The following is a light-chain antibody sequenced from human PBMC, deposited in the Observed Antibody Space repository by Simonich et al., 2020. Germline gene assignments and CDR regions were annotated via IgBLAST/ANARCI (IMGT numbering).Light chain of an antibody. V-gene: IGLV1-47*01. Sequence: QSVLTQPPSASGTPGQRVPISCSGSSSNIGSNYVYWYQQLPGTAPKLLICGNNRRPAGVPGRCSGSKSGTSASLAISGLRSEDEADYYCAAWDDSLSGGVFGGGTKLTVL. CDR1: SSNIGSNY. CDR2: GNN. J-gene: IGLJ3*02. CDR3: AAWDDSLSGGV.